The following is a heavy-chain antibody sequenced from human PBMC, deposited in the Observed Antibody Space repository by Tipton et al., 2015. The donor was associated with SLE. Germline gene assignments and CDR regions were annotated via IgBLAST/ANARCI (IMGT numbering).Heavy chain of an antibody. CDR3: ASGILTGYAAFDI. J-gene: IGHJ3*02. V-gene: IGHV4-61*05. D-gene: IGHD3-9*01. Sequence: TLSLTCTVSGDSISSSPYYWAWIRQPPGKGVEWIGYIYSSVGTSYNPSLRSRVTVSVDTSKNQFSLKLTSVTAADTAVYYCASGILTGYAAFDIWGPGTMVTVSS. CDR1: GDSISSSPYY. CDR2: IYSSVGT.